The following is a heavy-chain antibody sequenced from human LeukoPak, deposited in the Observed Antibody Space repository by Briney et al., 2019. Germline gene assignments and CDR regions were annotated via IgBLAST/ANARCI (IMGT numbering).Heavy chain of an antibody. CDR2: ISSSSSYI. D-gene: IGHD2-21*02. CDR1: GFTFSSYS. Sequence: KPGGSLRLSCAASGFTFSSYSMNWVRQAPGKGLEWVSSISSSSSYIYYADSVKGRFTISRDNAKNSLYLQMNSLRAEDTAVYYCARATTADGDFDYWGQGTLVTVSS. V-gene: IGHV3-21*01. CDR3: ARATTADGDFDY. J-gene: IGHJ4*02.